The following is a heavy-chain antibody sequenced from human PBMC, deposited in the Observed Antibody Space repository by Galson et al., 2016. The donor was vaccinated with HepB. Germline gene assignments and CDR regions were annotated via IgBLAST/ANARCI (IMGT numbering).Heavy chain of an antibody. CDR3: AKEVALWDYVWGSYCYTENYFDY. Sequence: SLRLSCAASGFTFSSYAMSWVRQAPGKGLEWVSAISGSGGSTYYADSVKGRFTISRDNSKNTLYLQMNSLRAEDTAVYYWAKEVALWDYVWGSYCYTENYFDYWGQGTLVTVSS. D-gene: IGHD3-16*02. CDR1: GFTFSSYA. J-gene: IGHJ4*02. V-gene: IGHV3-23*01. CDR2: ISGSGGST.